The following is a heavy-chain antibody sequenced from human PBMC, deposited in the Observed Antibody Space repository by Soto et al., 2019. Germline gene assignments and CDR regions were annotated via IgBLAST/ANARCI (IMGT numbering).Heavy chain of an antibody. J-gene: IGHJ5*02. CDR3: ARRQGIAAAGIYWFDP. D-gene: IGHD6-13*01. Sequence: PSDTLSLTCTVSRGSISSYYWSWIRQPPGKGLEWIGYIYYSGSTNYNPSLKSRVTISVDTSKNQFSLKLSSVTAADTAVYYCARRQGIAAAGIYWFDPWGQGTLVTVS. V-gene: IGHV4-59*01. CDR2: IYYSGST. CDR1: RGSISSYY.